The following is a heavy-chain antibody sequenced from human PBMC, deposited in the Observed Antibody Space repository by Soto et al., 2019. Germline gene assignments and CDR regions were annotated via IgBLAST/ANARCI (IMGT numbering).Heavy chain of an antibody. CDR1: GGSVDTGGYY. Sequence: SETLSLTCTVSGGSVDTGGYYWTWIRQHPGKGLEWIGYISYSGSPYYNPSLKSRVIFSLDTSKNQFFLMLTSVTAADTAVYYCARASSDTSGYPLDFWGQGTLVTVSS. D-gene: IGHD3-22*01. CDR3: ARASSDTSGYPLDF. V-gene: IGHV4-31*03. J-gene: IGHJ4*02. CDR2: ISYSGSP.